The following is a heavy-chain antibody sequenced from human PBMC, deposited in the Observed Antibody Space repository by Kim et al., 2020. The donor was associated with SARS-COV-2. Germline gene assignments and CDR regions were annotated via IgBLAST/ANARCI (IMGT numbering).Heavy chain of an antibody. Sequence: GGSLRLSCAASGFTFSSYSMHWVRQAPGKGLVWVSRINRDGSSTAYADSVKGRFTISRDNAKNTLFLQMNSLRAEDTAVYYCAGHIVGSGGFYWGQGTLVTVSS. D-gene: IGHD2-15*01. J-gene: IGHJ4*02. V-gene: IGHV3-74*01. CDR2: INRDGSST. CDR3: AGHIVGSGGFY. CDR1: GFTFSSYS.